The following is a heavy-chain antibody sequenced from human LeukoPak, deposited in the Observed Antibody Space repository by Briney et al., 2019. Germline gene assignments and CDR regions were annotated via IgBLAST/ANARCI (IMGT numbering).Heavy chain of an antibody. J-gene: IGHJ4*02. D-gene: IGHD5-12*01. V-gene: IGHV3-21*01. CDR2: ISSSSSYI. CDR1: GFTFSSYS. Sequence: GGSLRLSCVVSGFTFSSYSMNWVRQAPGKGLEWVSSISSSSSYIYYADSVKGRFTISRDNAKNSLYLQMNSLRAEDTAVYYCAKDSVATQGGVDYWGQGTLVTVSS. CDR3: AKDSVATQGGVDY.